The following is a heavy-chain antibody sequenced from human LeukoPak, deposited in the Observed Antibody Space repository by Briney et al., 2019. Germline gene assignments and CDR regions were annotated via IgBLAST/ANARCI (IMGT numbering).Heavy chain of an antibody. CDR1: GGSISSSSYY. J-gene: IGHJ5*02. CDR3: ARDERAYSSGWYDWFDP. D-gene: IGHD6-19*01. CDR2: IYYSGST. Sequence: SETLSLTCIVSGGSISSSSYYWGWIRQPPGKGLEWIGSIYYSGSTYYNPSLKSRVTISVDTSKNQFSLKLSSVTAADTAVYYCARDERAYSSGWYDWFDPWGQGTLVTVSS. V-gene: IGHV4-39*07.